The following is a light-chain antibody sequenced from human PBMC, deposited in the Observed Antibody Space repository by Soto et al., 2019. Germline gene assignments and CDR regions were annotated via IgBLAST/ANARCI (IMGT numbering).Light chain of an antibody. V-gene: IGLV1-40*01. J-gene: IGLJ2*01. CDR1: RSNLGAGHD. CDR3: QSYDRTVGVYVV. CDR2: GNT. Sequence: QSVLTQPPSGSGAPGQRVTISCTGSRSNLGAGHDVQWYQQLPGAAPKLLIYGNTNRPSGVPERFSGSKPGTSASLAITGLQTEDEADYYCQSYDRTVGVYVVFGGGTKLTVL.